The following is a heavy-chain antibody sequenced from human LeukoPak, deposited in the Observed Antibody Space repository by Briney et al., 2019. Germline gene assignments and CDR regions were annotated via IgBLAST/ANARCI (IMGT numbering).Heavy chain of an antibody. CDR3: ARGFRSSSSSFDY. Sequence: GGSLRLSCAASGFTFSSYSMNWVRQAPGKGLEWVSSISSSSSYIYYADSVKGRFTISRDNAKNSLYLQMNSLRAEDTAVYYCARGFRSSSSSFDYWGQGTLVTVSS. V-gene: IGHV3-21*01. CDR2: ISSSSSYI. CDR1: GFTFSSYS. J-gene: IGHJ4*02. D-gene: IGHD6-6*01.